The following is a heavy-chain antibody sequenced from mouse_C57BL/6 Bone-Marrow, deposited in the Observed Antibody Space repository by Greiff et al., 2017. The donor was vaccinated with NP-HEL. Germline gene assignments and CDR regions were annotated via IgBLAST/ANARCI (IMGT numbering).Heavy chain of an antibody. CDR3: AREGGYLLPLYYYAMDY. Sequence: QVQLQQSGAELARPGASVKLSCKASGYTFTSYGISWVKQRTGQGLEWIGEIYPRSGNTYYNEKFKGKATLTADKSSSTAYMELRSLTSEDSAVYFCAREGGYLLPLYYYAMDYWGQGTSVTVSS. CDR2: IYPRSGNT. D-gene: IGHD1-1*01. V-gene: IGHV1-81*01. J-gene: IGHJ4*01. CDR1: GYTFTSYG.